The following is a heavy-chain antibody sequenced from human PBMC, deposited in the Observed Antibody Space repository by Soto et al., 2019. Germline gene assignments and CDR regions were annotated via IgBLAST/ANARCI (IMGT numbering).Heavy chain of an antibody. Sequence: QVQLVQSGAEVKKPGASVKVSCKASGYTFTSYDINWVRQATGQGLEWMGWMNPNSGNTGYAQKFQGRVTMTRNTSISTAYMELSSLRSEDTAVYYCARVGSGYYDFWSGYYNNWFDPWGQGTLVTVSS. J-gene: IGHJ5*02. V-gene: IGHV1-8*01. CDR1: GYTFTSYD. D-gene: IGHD3-3*01. CDR2: MNPNSGNT. CDR3: ARVGSGYYDFWSGYYNNWFDP.